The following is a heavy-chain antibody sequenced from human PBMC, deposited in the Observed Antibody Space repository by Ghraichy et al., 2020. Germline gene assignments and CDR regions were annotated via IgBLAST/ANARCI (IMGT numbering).Heavy chain of an antibody. V-gene: IGHV4-39*01. CDR3: ARHKGYCYSASSCYTDWFDP. D-gene: IGHD2-2*01. J-gene: IGHJ5*02. Sequence: SETLSLTCTVSGDSISGSSYYWGWIRQPPGKGLEWIASIHYSGSTYHNPSLKSRVTISVDTSKNQFSLNLSSVTAADTAVYFCARHKGYCYSASSCYTDWFDPGAREPWSRSPQ. CDR2: IHYSGST. CDR1: GDSISGSSYY.